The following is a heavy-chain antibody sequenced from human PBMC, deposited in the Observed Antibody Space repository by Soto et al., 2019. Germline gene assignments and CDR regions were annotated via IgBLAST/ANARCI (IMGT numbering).Heavy chain of an antibody. Sequence: GSLRLSCAASGFTVSSNYLSWVRQAPGKGLEWVSVIFSADNTHYADSVKGRFTISRDNSKNTVFLQMNSLRAEDTAVYYCAITGAGYYIVWGQGTLVTVSS. CDR1: GFTVSSNY. D-gene: IGHD3-3*01. CDR3: AITGAGYYIV. V-gene: IGHV3-53*01. CDR2: IFSADNT. J-gene: IGHJ4*02.